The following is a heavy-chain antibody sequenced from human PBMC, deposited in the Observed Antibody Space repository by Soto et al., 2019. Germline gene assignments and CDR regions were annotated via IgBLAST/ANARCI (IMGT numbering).Heavy chain of an antibody. Sequence: GGSLRLSCAASGFTFSSYEMNWVRQAPGKGLEWVSYISSSGSTIYYSDSVKGRFTISRDNAKNSLYLQMNSLRAEDTAVYYCATYVLRFLEWLLYGNWFDPWGQGTLVTVSS. D-gene: IGHD3-3*01. CDR1: GFTFSSYE. CDR3: ATYVLRFLEWLLYGNWFDP. V-gene: IGHV3-48*03. CDR2: ISSSGSTI. J-gene: IGHJ5*02.